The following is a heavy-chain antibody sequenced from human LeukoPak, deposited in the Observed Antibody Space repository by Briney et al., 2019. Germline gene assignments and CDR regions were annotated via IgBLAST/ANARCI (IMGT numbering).Heavy chain of an antibody. CDR2: ISSSGAYM. D-gene: IGHD5/OR15-5a*01. CDR3: ARDKVSGEYYFDY. V-gene: IGHV3-21*01. CDR1: GFTFISYT. Sequence: GGSLRLSCAASGFTFISYTMNWVRQAPGKGLEWVSSISSSGAYMYSADSVKGRFTISRDNAKNSLYLQMNSLRAEDTATYYCARDKVSGEYYFDYWGQGTLVTVSS. J-gene: IGHJ4*02.